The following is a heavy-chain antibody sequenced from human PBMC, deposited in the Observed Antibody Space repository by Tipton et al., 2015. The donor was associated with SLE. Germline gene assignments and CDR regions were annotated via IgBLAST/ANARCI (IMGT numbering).Heavy chain of an antibody. V-gene: IGHV4-30-4*08. Sequence: LRLSCTVSGGSISSGNYYWNWIRQHPGKGLEWIGYIYYSGYTYYNPSLKSRVSISLDTSKNQVSLRLSSVTAADTAVYYCARWFVDYCSVDSCPNWFDPWGQGTLVTVFS. CDR1: GGSISSGNYY. CDR2: IYYSGYT. J-gene: IGHJ5*02. CDR3: ARWFVDYCSVDSCPNWFDP. D-gene: IGHD2-15*01.